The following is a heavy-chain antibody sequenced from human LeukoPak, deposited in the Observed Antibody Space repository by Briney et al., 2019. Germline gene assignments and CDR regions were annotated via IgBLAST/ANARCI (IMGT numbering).Heavy chain of an antibody. CDR2: IYSGGST. V-gene: IGHV3-53*01. D-gene: IGHD3-22*01. CDR3: ARDYYDSSGHYRYDY. J-gene: IGHJ4*02. CDR1: GFTVSNNY. Sequence: HPGGSLRLSCAASGFTVSNNYMSWVRQAPGKGLEWVSVIYSGGSTYYADSVKGRFTISRDNSKNTLYLQMNSLRAEDTAVYYCARDYYDSSGHYRYDYWGQGTLVTVSS.